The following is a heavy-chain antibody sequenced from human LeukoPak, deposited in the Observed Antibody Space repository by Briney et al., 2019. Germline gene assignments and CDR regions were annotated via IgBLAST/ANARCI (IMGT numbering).Heavy chain of an antibody. CDR1: GGSISSSY. J-gene: IGHJ6*02. V-gene: IGHV4-59*01. CDR3: ARVRDYYGMDV. CDR2: IYYRGST. Sequence: PSETLSLTCTVSGGSISSSYWSWIRQPPGKGLEWIGYIYYRGSTNYNPSLKSRLTISVDTSKNLFSLKLSSVTAADTAVYYCARVRDYYGMDVWGQGTTVTVSS. D-gene: IGHD4-17*01.